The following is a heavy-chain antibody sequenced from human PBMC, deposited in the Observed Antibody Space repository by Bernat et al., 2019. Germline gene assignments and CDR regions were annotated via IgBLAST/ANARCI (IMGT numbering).Heavy chain of an antibody. CDR3: AKGLDYYGSGSYSY. CDR1: GFTFDDYA. CDR2: ISWNSGSI. D-gene: IGHD3-10*01. V-gene: IGHV3-9*01. Sequence: EVQLVESGGGLVQPGRSLRLSCAASGFTFDDYAMHWVWQAPGKGLEWVSGISWNSGSIGYADSVKGRFTISRDNAKNSMYLQMNSLRAEDTALYYCAKGLDYYGSGSYSYWGQGTLVTVSS. J-gene: IGHJ4*02.